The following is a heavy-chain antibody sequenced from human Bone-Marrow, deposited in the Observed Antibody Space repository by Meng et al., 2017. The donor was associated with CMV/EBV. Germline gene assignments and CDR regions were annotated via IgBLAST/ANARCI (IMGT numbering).Heavy chain of an antibody. V-gene: IGHV1-2*02. CDR3: AGSVPAASYYYGMDV. CDR1: GYTFTGYY. J-gene: IGHJ6*02. Sequence: ASVKVSCKASGYTFTGYYMHWVRQAPGQGLEWMGWINPNSGGTNYAQKFQGRVTMTRDTSISTAYMELSRLRSDDTAVYYCAGSVPAASYYYGMDVWAQGTTVTFSS. D-gene: IGHD2-2*01. CDR2: INPNSGGT.